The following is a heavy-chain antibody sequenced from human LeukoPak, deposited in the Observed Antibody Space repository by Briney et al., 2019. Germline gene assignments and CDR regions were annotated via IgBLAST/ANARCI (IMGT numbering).Heavy chain of an antibody. D-gene: IGHD2-2*01. CDR2: INPSGGST. Sequence: ASVKVSCKASGYTFTSYYMHWVRQAPGQGLEWMGIINPSGGSTSYAQKFQGRVTMTRDTSTSTVYVELSSLRSEDTAVYYCARDNSGVPAAIYYFDYWGQGTLVTVSS. V-gene: IGHV1-46*01. CDR3: ARDNSGVPAAIYYFDY. J-gene: IGHJ4*02. CDR1: GYTFTSYY.